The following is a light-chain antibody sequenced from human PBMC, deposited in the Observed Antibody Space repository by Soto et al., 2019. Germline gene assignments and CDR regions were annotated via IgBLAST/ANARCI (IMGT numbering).Light chain of an antibody. CDR1: QSISGN. J-gene: IGKJ5*01. V-gene: IGKV3-15*01. CDR2: GAS. CDR3: QQYNNWPQIT. Sequence: IVIKKSPGTLSVSPGERATLSCRASQSISGNLVWYQQKPGQAHRLLIYGASTRATGIPARFSGSVSGTEFTLTISSLQSEDFAVYYCQQYNNWPQITFGQGIRVEIK.